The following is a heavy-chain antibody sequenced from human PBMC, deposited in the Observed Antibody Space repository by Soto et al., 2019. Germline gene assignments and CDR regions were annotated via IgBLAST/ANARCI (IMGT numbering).Heavy chain of an antibody. CDR2: VYYTGTT. V-gene: IGHV4-59*01. CDR3: ARDTVLTGMFDL. CDR1: GGSIGSYH. D-gene: IGHD4-17*01. J-gene: IGHJ5*02. Sequence: SETLSLTCTVSGGSIGSYHWSWVRQPPGKGLEWIASVYYTGTTNYHPSLGSRVTISIDAPENQISLKLTSVTAADTAFYYCARDTVLTGMFDLWGQGTRVTVSS.